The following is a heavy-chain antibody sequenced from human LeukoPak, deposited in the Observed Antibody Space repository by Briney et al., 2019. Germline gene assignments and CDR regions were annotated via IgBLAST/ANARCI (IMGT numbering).Heavy chain of an antibody. Sequence: SETLSLTCTVSGGSISSYYWSWIRQPPGKGLEWIGYIYYSGSTNYNPSLKSRVTISVDTSKNQFSLKLSSVTAADTAVYYCARDGDGYNPSSFDYWGQGTLVTVSS. CDR1: GGSISSYY. CDR3: ARDGDGYNPSSFDY. V-gene: IGHV4-59*01. D-gene: IGHD5-24*01. J-gene: IGHJ4*02. CDR2: IYYSGST.